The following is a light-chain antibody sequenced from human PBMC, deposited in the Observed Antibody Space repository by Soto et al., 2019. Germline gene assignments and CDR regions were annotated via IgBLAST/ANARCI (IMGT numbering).Light chain of an antibody. CDR2: AAS. CDR3: QQTFNLPWT. J-gene: IGKJ1*01. V-gene: IGKV1-39*01. Sequence: DIQMTQSPSSLSASVGNRVTITCRASQPIDNYLNWYQQKPGGAPNLLLYAASTLKTGVPSRFRGSGSGTDFTLTITSLQPEDFATYFCQQTFNLPWTFGQATDV. CDR1: QPIDNY.